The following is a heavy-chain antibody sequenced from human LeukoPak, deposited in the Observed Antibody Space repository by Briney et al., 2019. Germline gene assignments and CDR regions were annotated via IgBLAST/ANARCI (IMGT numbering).Heavy chain of an antibody. CDR2: IYYSGST. Sequence: SETLSLTCTASGGSISSYYWSWIRQPPGKGLEWIGYIYYSGSTNYNPSLKSRVTISVDTSKNQFALKLSSVTAADTAVYYCARAEAVAGTHPFDYWGQGTLVTVSS. CDR1: GGSISSYY. CDR3: ARAEAVAGTHPFDY. D-gene: IGHD6-19*01. J-gene: IGHJ4*02. V-gene: IGHV4-59*01.